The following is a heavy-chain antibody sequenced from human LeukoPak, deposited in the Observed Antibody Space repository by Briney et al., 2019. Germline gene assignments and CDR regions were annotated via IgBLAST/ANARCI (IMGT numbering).Heavy chain of an antibody. CDR1: GSTFSGSA. Sequence: GGSLRLSCAASGSTFSGSAMHWVRQASGKGLEWVGRIRSKANSYATAYAASVKGRFTISRDDSKNTAYLQMNSLKTEDTAVYYCTSPSGSHDAFDIWGQGTMVTVSS. J-gene: IGHJ3*02. CDR3: TSPSGSHDAFDI. V-gene: IGHV3-73*01. D-gene: IGHD1-26*01. CDR2: IRSKANSYAT.